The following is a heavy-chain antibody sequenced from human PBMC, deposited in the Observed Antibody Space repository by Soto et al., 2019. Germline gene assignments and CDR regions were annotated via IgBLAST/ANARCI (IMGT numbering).Heavy chain of an antibody. Sequence: EVQLVESGGGLVQPGGSLRLSCAASGFTFSNYDMHWVRQVTGKGLEWVSGITTADDPYYPGSVKSRFTISREKAKNSLYLQMNSLSAGDTAVYYCARELHGGSYGMDVWGQESTVTVSS. J-gene: IGHJ6*02. V-gene: IGHV3-13*05. CDR2: ITTADDP. CDR1: GFTFSNYD. CDR3: ARELHGGSYGMDV.